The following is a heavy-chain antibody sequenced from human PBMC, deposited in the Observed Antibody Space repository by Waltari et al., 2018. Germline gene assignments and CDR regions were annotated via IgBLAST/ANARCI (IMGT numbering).Heavy chain of an antibody. J-gene: IGHJ4*02. CDR2: ASFDGSNT. Sequence: QVKMVESGGGVVQPGTSLRLSCAASGFPFSTFSMRWVRQAPGKGLEWVAMASFDGSNTYYADSVKARFTISSDNSKKMLYLDMNSLRADDSAVYYCTREATSRGAYYFDYWGQGTRVTVSS. D-gene: IGHD5-12*01. V-gene: IGHV3-30*04. CDR3: TREATSRGAYYFDY. CDR1: GFPFSTFS.